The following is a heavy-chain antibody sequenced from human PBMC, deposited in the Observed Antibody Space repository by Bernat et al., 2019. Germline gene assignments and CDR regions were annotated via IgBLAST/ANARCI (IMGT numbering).Heavy chain of an antibody. V-gene: IGHV3-33*01. CDR2: IWFDGTNK. J-gene: IGHJ6*03. CDR1: GFSFSTYG. D-gene: IGHD6-25*01. Sequence: VQLLESGGGVVQPGRSLRLSCAASGFSFSTYGMRWVRQAPGKGLEWVAVIWFDGTNKYYADSVKGRFTISRDNSKNTLYLQMNSLRAEDTALYYCARGSGHYYYYMDVWGKGTTVTVSS. CDR3: ARGSGHYYYYMDV.